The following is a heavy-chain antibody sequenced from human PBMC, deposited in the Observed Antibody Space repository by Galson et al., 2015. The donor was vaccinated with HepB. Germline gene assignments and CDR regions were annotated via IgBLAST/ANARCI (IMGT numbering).Heavy chain of an antibody. CDR2: MSTDGRDK. Sequence: SLGLACAASGFPFSRHWMHWVRHVPGKGLVWVSHMSTDGRDKNYADSVKGRFIRPRDNAKNTLYLQMNSLRADDTAVYYCATWGGLEWLTWGQGTLVTVSS. D-gene: IGHD3-3*01. CDR1: GFPFSRHW. J-gene: IGHJ4*02. V-gene: IGHV3-74*01. CDR3: ATWGGLEWLT.